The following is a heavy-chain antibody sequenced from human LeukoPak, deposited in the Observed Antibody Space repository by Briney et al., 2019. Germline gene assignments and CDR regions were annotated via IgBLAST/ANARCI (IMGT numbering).Heavy chain of an antibody. V-gene: IGHV4-31*03. J-gene: IGHJ4*02. Sequence: SETLSLTCTVSGGSISSGGYYWSWIRQHPGKGLEWIRYIYYSGSTYYNPSLKSRVTISVDTSKNQFSLKLSSVTAADTAVYYCAREGRRAIDYWGQGTLVTVSS. CDR2: IYYSGST. CDR3: AREGRRAIDY. D-gene: IGHD5-24*01. CDR1: GGSISSGGYY.